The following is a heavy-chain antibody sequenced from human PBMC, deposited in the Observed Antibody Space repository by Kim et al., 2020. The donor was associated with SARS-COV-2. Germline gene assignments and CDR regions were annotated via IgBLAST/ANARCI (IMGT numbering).Heavy chain of an antibody. V-gene: IGHV4-61*02. CDR1: GGSISSGSYY. CDR3: ARESEGYCSGGSCYGPGYYYYGMDV. CDR2: IYTSGST. J-gene: IGHJ6*02. Sequence: SETLSLTCTVSGGSISSGSYYWSWIRQPAGKGLEWIGRIYTSGSTNNNPSLKSRVTISVDTSKNQFSLKLSSVTAADTAVYYCARESEGYCSGGSCYGPGYYYYGMDVWGQGTTVTVSS. D-gene: IGHD2-15*01.